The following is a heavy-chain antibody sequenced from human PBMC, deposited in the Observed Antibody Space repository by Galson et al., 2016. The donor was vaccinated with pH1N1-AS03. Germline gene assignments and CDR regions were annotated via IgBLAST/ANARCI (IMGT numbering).Heavy chain of an antibody. Sequence: SVKVSCKASGDTSSSYAISWVRQAPGQGLEWMGRIIPIVGEIKYAQKFRGRVTIIADESTSTVSMAVSSLTSEDTAIDYCARPYSGYDRIDYDYYGLDVWGQGTTVTVSS. CDR2: IIPIVGEI. CDR1: GDTSSSYA. J-gene: IGHJ6*02. CDR3: ARPYSGYDRIDYDYYGLDV. D-gene: IGHD5-12*01. V-gene: IGHV1-69*11.